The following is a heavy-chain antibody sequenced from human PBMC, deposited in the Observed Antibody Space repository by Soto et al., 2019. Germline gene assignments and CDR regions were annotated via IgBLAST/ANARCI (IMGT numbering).Heavy chain of an antibody. D-gene: IGHD3-3*01. J-gene: IGHJ3*02. Sequence: GGSLRLSCAASGFTFSSYGMHWVRQAPGKGLEWVAVISYDGSNKYYADSVKGRFTISRDNSKNTLYLQMNSLRAEDTAVYYCAKVRYYDFWSGYFWDAFDIWGQGTMVTVSS. V-gene: IGHV3-30*18. CDR2: ISYDGSNK. CDR3: AKVRYYDFWSGYFWDAFDI. CDR1: GFTFSSYG.